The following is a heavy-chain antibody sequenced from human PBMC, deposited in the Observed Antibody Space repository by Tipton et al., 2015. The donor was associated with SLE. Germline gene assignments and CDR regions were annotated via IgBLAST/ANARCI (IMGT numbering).Heavy chain of an antibody. CDR2: INSEGGT. CDR3: AKDPLGSGPNFDY. V-gene: IGHV3-23*01. CDR1: GFSFTNNA. D-gene: IGHD3-10*01. Sequence: GSLRLSCVASGFSFTNNAMNWVRQAPGKGLEWVSGINSEGGTVYADSVKGRFTISRDISKNMVFLQMNSLRAEDTAIYYCAKDPLGSGPNFDYWGQGTLVTVSS. J-gene: IGHJ4*02.